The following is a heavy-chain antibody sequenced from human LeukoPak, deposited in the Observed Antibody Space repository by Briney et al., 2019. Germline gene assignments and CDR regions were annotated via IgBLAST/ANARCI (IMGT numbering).Heavy chain of an antibody. Sequence: GGSLRLSCAASGFTFSSYAMHWVRQAPGKGLEWVAVISYDGSNKYYADSVKGRFTISRDNSKNTLYLQMDSLRTEDTAMYYCARVDSIAAADSTRSPAFDIWGQGTMVTVSS. CDR2: ISYDGSNK. CDR3: ARVDSIAAADSTRSPAFDI. D-gene: IGHD6-13*01. J-gene: IGHJ3*02. CDR1: GFTFSSYA. V-gene: IGHV3-30-3*01.